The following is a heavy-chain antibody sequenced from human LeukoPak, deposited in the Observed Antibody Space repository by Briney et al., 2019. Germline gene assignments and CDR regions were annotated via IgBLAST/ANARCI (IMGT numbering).Heavy chain of an antibody. Sequence: GGSLRLSCAASGFTFDDYGMSWVRQAPGKGLEWVSGINWNGGSTGYADSVKGRFTISRDNAKNSLYLQMNSLRAEDTALYHCARAPSLLWFGEYPDYWGQGTLVTVSS. CDR1: GFTFDDYG. V-gene: IGHV3-20*01. J-gene: IGHJ4*02. CDR3: ARAPSLLWFGEYPDY. D-gene: IGHD3-10*01. CDR2: INWNGGST.